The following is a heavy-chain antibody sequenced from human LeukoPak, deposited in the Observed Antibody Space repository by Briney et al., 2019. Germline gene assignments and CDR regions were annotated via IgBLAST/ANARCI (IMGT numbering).Heavy chain of an antibody. CDR3: AREYCSTASCYNYYYSYYMDA. D-gene: IGHD2-2*02. J-gene: IGHJ6*03. Sequence: SETLSLTCTVSGGSISSSSYYWGWIRQPPGKGLEWIGSIYYSTSTYYNPSLKSRVTISVDTSKNQFSLKVSSVTAADTAVYYCAREYCSTASCYNYYYSYYMDAWGKGTTVTVSS. CDR2: IYYSTST. V-gene: IGHV4-39*07. CDR1: GGSISSSSYY.